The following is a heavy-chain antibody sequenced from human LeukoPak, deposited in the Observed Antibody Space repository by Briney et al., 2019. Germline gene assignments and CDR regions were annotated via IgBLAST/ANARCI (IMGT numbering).Heavy chain of an antibody. CDR2: ISSNGGST. CDR3: ARAQYYFDS. Sequence: GGSLRLSCSASGFTFSSYTMHWVRQAPGKGLEYVSAISSNGGSTYYADSVKGRFTISRDNAKKLVYLQMNSLRVEDTAVYYCARAQYYFDSWGQGALVTVSS. J-gene: IGHJ4*02. V-gene: IGHV3-64*04. CDR1: GFTFSSYT.